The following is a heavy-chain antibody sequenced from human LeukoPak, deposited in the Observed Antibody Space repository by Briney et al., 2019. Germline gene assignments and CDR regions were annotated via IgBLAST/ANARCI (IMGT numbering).Heavy chain of an antibody. D-gene: IGHD3-10*01. Sequence: PSETLSLTCTVSGGSISSYYWSWIRQPPGKGLEWIGYIYYSGSTNYNPSLKSRVTISVDTSKNQFSLKLSSVTAADTAVYYCARVARVRGVIIGDYWGQGTLVTVSS. CDR3: ARVARVRGVIIGDY. CDR2: IYYSGST. J-gene: IGHJ4*02. V-gene: IGHV4-59*01. CDR1: GGSISSYY.